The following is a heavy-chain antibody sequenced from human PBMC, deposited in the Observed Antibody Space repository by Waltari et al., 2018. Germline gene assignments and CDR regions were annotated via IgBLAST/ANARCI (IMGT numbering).Heavy chain of an antibody. D-gene: IGHD3-22*01. J-gene: IGHJ4*02. CDR1: GYTFIDSY. CDR3: ARAVSRRYYDVDY. Sequence: QVQLVQSGAEVKKPGASVRVSCKASGYTFIDSYIHWVRQAPGQGPEWMGWINLKSGGTKYAQKIQDRVTMTRDTSISTAYMELIRLRSDDTAVYYCARAVSRRYYDVDYWGQGTLVTVSS. V-gene: IGHV1-2*02. CDR2: INLKSGGT.